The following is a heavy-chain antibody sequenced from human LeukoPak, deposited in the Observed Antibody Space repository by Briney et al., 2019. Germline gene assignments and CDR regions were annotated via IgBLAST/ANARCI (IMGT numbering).Heavy chain of an antibody. Sequence: PSETLSLTCTVPGGSISSYYWSWIRQPPGKGLEWIGYIYYSGSTNYNPSLKSRVTISVDTSKNQFSLKLSSVTAADTAVYYCARSGSYFHWFDPWGQGTLVTVSS. V-gene: IGHV4-59*01. CDR1: GGSISSYY. J-gene: IGHJ5*02. D-gene: IGHD1-26*01. CDR3: ARSGSYFHWFDP. CDR2: IYYSGST.